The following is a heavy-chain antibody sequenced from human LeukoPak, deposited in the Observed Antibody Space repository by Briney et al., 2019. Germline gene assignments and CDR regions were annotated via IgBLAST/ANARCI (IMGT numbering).Heavy chain of an antibody. V-gene: IGHV4-39*01. CDR3: ARQRDGYNTANFYY. CDR2: IYYSGST. Sequence: PSETLSLTCTVSGGSISSNNYYWAWIRQPPGKGLEWIGTIYYSGSTYYKSSLKSRLTISVDTFKNQFSLKLTSVTAADTAVYYCARQRDGYNTANFYYWGPGTMVTASS. CDR1: GGSISSNNYY. J-gene: IGHJ4*01. D-gene: IGHD5-24*01.